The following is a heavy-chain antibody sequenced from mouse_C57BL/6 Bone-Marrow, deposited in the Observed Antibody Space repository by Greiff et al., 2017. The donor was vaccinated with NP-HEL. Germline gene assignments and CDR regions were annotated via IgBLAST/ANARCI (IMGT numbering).Heavy chain of an antibody. D-gene: IGHD2-3*01. V-gene: IGHV1-19*01. Sequence: VQLKESGPVLVKPGASVKMSCKASGYTFTDYYMNWVKQSHGKSLEWIGVINPYNGGTSYNQKFKGKATLTVDKSSSTAYMELNSLTSEDSAVYYCARDGYYKDAWFAYWGQGTLVTVSA. CDR1: GYTFTDYY. CDR2: INPYNGGT. CDR3: ARDGYYKDAWFAY. J-gene: IGHJ3*01.